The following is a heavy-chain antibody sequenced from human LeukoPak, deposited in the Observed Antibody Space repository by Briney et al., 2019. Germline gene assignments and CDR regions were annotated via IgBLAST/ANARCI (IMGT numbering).Heavy chain of an antibody. CDR2: IYTSGST. CDR3: ARAGYSYGRFYYYMDV. D-gene: IGHD5-18*01. CDR1: GGSISSYY. Sequence: KSSETLSLTCTVSGGSISSYYWSWIRQPAGKGLEWVGRIYTSGSTNYNPSLKSRVTMSVDTSKNQFSLKLSSVTAADTAVYYCARAGYSYGRFYYYMDVWGKGTTVTISS. V-gene: IGHV4-4*07. J-gene: IGHJ6*03.